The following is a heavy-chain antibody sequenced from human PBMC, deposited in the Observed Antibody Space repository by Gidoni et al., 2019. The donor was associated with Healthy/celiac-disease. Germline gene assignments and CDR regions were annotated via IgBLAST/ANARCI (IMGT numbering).Heavy chain of an antibody. J-gene: IGHJ6*02. CDR2: ISSSSSYT. V-gene: IGHV3-11*05. D-gene: IGHD6-13*01. Sequence: QVQLVESGGGLVKPGGSMRLSCAASGFTSRDYYMSWIRQAPWKGLAWFSYISSSSSYTNYADSVKGRFTISRDNAKNSLYLQMNSLRAEDTAVYYCARDNSRIAAARGMDVWGQGTTVTVSS. CDR3: ARDNSRIAAARGMDV. CDR1: GFTSRDYY.